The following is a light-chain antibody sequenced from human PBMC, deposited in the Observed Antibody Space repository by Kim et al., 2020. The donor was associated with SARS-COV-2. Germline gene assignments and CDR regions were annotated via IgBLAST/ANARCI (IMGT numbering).Light chain of an antibody. CDR2: AAS. CDR3: QQLNSYPRLT. Sequence: DIQLTQSPSFLSTSVGDRVTITCLASQGISCYLAWYQQKPGKAPKLLIYAASTLQSGVPSRFSGGGAGTEFTLTISSLQPEIFATYYCQQLNSYPRLTFGGGTKVDIK. V-gene: IGKV1-9*01. J-gene: IGKJ4*01. CDR1: QGISCY.